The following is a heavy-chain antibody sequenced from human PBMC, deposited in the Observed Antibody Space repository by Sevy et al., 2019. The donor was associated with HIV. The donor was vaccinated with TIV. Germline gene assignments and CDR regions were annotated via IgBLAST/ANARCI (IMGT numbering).Heavy chain of an antibody. V-gene: IGHV1-18*01. Sequence: ASVKVSCKISGYTFTTYHITWVRQAPGQGPECMGRISPHNGDTNYAPKFQGRVTMITDKSTITAYMELRSLRADDTAVYYCARAHCSGGRCYSLAYWGQGTLVTVSS. CDR3: ARAHCSGGRCYSLAY. CDR1: GYTFTTYH. J-gene: IGHJ4*02. D-gene: IGHD2-15*01. CDR2: ISPHNGDT.